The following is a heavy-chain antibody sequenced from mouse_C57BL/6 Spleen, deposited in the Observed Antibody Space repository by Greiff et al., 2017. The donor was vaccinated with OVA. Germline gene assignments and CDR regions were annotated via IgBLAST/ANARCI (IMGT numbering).Heavy chain of an antibody. CDR1: GYTFTSYW. CDR3: ASPLREGYDWYFDV. D-gene: IGHD3-1*01. Sequence: QVQLQQSGAELVKPGASVKMSCKASGYTFTSYWITWVKQRPGQGLEWIGDIYPGSGSTNYNEKFKSKATLTVDTSSSTAYMQLSSLTSEDSAVYYCASPLREGYDWYFDVWGTGTTVTVSS. V-gene: IGHV1-55*01. J-gene: IGHJ1*03. CDR2: IYPGSGST.